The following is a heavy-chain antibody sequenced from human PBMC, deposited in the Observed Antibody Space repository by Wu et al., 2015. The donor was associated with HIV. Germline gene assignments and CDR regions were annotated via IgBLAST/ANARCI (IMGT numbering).Heavy chain of an antibody. V-gene: IGHV1-2*02. D-gene: IGHD4-11*01. CDR3: ARDATPITTEFDY. J-gene: IGHJ4*02. CDR2: INPSGGAT. Sequence: QVQLLQSGAEVKKPGASVMVSCKASGYTFIDYYIYWVRQAPGQGLEWMGWINPSGGATIYAEAFEGRVTVTTDTSMKTVYMELESLTSGDTAMYFCARDATPITTEFDYWGQGTLITVSS. CDR1: GYTFIDYY.